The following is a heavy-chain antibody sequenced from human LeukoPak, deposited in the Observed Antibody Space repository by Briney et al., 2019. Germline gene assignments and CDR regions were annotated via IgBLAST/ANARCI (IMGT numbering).Heavy chain of an antibody. CDR2: IYSGGST. D-gene: IGHD1-26*01. J-gene: IGHJ4*02. CDR1: GFTFSDYY. V-gene: IGHV3-53*04. CDR3: ARDYLSGSFLY. Sequence: PGGSLRLSCAASGFTFSDYYMSWVRQAPGKGLEWVSVIYSGGSTYYADSVKGRFTISRHNSKNTLYLQMNSLRAEDTAVYYCARDYLSGSFLYWGQGTLVTVSS.